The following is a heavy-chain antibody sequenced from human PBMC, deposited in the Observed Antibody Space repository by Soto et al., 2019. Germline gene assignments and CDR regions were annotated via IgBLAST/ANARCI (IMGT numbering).Heavy chain of an antibody. Sequence: EVQLLESGGGLVQPGGSLRLSCAASGFTFSSYAMSWVRQAPGKGLEWVSAISGSGAGTYFADSVKGRFTISRDNSKNTLYLQMNSLRAEDTAVYYCAKDFVYGQQLAGDWFDPWGQGTLVTVSS. J-gene: IGHJ5*02. D-gene: IGHD6-13*01. CDR2: ISGSGAGT. CDR1: GFTFSSYA. CDR3: AKDFVYGQQLAGDWFDP. V-gene: IGHV3-23*01.